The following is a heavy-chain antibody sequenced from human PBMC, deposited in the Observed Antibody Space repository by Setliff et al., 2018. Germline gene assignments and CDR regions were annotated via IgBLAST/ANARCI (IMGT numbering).Heavy chain of an antibody. CDR2: IKQDGSEK. J-gene: IGHJ6*02. CDR3: AREELWFGELASYYYYGMDV. V-gene: IGHV3-7*01. Sequence: GGSLRLSCAASGSTFSSYWMSWVRQAPGKGLEWVANIKQDGSEKYYVDSVKGRFTISRDNAKNSLYLQMNSLRAEDTAVYYCAREELWFGELASYYYYGMDVWGQGTTVTVSS. CDR1: GSTFSSYW. D-gene: IGHD3-10*01.